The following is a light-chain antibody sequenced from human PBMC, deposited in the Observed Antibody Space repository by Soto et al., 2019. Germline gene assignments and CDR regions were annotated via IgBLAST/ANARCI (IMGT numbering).Light chain of an antibody. J-gene: IGKJ4*01. CDR3: QQYGSSPLT. CDR1: QSVNRN. Sequence: EKVMTQSPATLSVSPGESATLSCRASQSVNRNLAWYQQKPGQAPRLLIYGASSRATGIPDRFSGSGSGTDFTLTISRLEPEDFAVYYCQQYGSSPLTLGGGTKVDIK. V-gene: IGKV3-20*01. CDR2: GAS.